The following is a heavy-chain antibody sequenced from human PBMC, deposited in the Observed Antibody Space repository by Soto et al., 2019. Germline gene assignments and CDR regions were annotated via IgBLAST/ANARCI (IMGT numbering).Heavy chain of an antibody. J-gene: IGHJ6*02. CDR1: GFIFSTYG. CDR3: AKASEGRYYYGMDV. CDR2: ITSAGST. V-gene: IGHV3-23*01. Sequence: LRLSCAASGFIFSTYGMSWVRQAPGKGLEWVSSITSAGSTYYADSVKGRFTLSRDNSKNTMFLQMNSLRVEDTAVYYCAKASEGRYYYGMDVWGQGTTVTVSS.